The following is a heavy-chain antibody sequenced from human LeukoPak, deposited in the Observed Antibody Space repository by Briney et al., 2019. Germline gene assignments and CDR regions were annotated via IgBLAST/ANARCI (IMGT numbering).Heavy chain of an antibody. CDR3: VRDFHCSDGSCPLFDY. D-gene: IGHD2-15*01. J-gene: IGHJ4*02. CDR2: TNEPGVYT. V-gene: IGHV3-23*01. Sequence: GGSLRLSCTASGFTFRSYAMSWVRQAPGKGLDWVSGTNEPGVYTYYADSVKGRFTVSRDNSENTLYLQTNSLRVEDTAVYYCVRDFHCSDGSCPLFDYWGQGTLVTVSS. CDR1: GFTFRSYA.